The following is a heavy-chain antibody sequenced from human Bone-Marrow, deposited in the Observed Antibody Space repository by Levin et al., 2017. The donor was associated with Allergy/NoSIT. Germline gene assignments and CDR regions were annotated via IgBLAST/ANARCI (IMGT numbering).Heavy chain of an antibody. CDR1: GDSVSSNSAA. CDR2: TYYRSKWYN. CDR3: ARAFTVATYYYYGMDV. V-gene: IGHV6-1*01. D-gene: IGHD4-17*01. J-gene: IGHJ6*04. Sequence: SQTLSLTCAISGDSVSSNSAAWNWIRQSPSRGLEWLGRTYYRSKWYNDYAVSVKSRITINPDTSKNQFSLQLNSVTPEDTAVYYCARAFTVATYYYYGMDVWGKGTTVTVSS.